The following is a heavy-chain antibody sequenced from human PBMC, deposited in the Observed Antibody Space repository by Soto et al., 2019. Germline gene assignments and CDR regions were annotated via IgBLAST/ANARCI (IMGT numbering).Heavy chain of an antibody. Sequence: GASVKVSCKASGYTFTSYGISWVRQAPGQGLEWMGWISAYNGNTNYAQKLQGRVTMTTDTSTSTAYMELRSLRSDDTAVYYCARDWAVPSQLSSQFDYWGQGTLVTVSS. CDR2: ISAYNGNT. J-gene: IGHJ4*02. CDR1: GYTFTSYG. CDR3: ARDWAVPSQLSSQFDY. D-gene: IGHD2-2*01. V-gene: IGHV1-18*01.